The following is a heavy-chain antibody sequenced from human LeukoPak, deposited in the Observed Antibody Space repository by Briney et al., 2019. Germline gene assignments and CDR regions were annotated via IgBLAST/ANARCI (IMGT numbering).Heavy chain of an antibody. Sequence: SETLSLTCTVSGGSISSSSYYWGWIRQPPGKGLEWIGSIYYSGSTYYNPSLKSRVTISVDTSKNQFSLKLSSVTAADTAVYYCARVRGVIVVVPAAILPAGWFDPLGPGNPGHRLL. V-gene: IGHV4-39*07. CDR3: ARVRGVIVVVPAAILPAGWFDP. CDR2: IYYSGST. D-gene: IGHD2-2*02. CDR1: GGSISSSSYY. J-gene: IGHJ5*02.